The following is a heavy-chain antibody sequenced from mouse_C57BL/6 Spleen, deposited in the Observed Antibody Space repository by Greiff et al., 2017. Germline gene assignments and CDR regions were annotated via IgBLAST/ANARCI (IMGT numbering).Heavy chain of an antibody. J-gene: IGHJ3*01. Sequence: QVQLQQPGAELVKPGASVKLSCKASGYTFTSYWMHWVQQRPGRGLEWLGRIDPNSGGTKYTEKFKSKATLTVDKPSITAYMQLSRCKSEDSAFYDCPRAYSNYPAWFAYWGQGTLVTVSA. CDR2: IDPNSGGT. CDR3: PRAYSNYPAWFAY. V-gene: IGHV1-72*01. CDR1: GYTFTSYW. D-gene: IGHD2-5*01.